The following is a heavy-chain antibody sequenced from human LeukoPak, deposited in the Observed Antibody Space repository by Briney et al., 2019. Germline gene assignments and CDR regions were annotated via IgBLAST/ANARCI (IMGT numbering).Heavy chain of an antibody. J-gene: IGHJ4*02. D-gene: IGHD6-19*01. CDR1: RFKFSSYG. CDR2: IWYDGNKI. Sequence: GSSLRLSCAASRFKFSSYGMHWVRQAPGKGLEWVAVIWYDGNKIYYADSVKGRFTISRDNSKNTLYLQMNSLRAEDTAVYYCARGAVAGPYYFDYWGQGTLVTVSS. V-gene: IGHV3-33*08. CDR3: ARGAVAGPYYFDY.